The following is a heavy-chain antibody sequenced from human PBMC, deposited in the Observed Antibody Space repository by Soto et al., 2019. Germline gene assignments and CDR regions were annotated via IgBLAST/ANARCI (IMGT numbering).Heavy chain of an antibody. CDR3: ARLAGETTIYDY. CDR2: IKQDGSEK. J-gene: IGHJ4*02. CDR1: GFTFSGHW. V-gene: IGHV3-7*01. Sequence: GGSLRLSCATSGFTFSGHWMSWVRQAPGKGLEWVATIKQDGSEKYYVDSVRGRFTISRDNAKNSLFLKMNSLRAEDTAVYYCARLAGETTIYDYWGQGTLVTVSS. D-gene: IGHD1-1*01.